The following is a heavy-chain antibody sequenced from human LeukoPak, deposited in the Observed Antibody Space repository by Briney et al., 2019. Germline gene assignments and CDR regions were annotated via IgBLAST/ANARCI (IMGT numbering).Heavy chain of an antibody. D-gene: IGHD2-15*01. CDR3: AREDRRILDY. J-gene: IGHJ4*02. CDR1: VGSISSYY. Sequence: SETLSLTFPGSVGSISSYYWSWIGQPAWKGRDWIGRIYTSGRPNYPPSLKRRVTISVDKSKNQFSLKLSSVPAADTAVYYCAREDRRILDYWGQGTLVSVPS. V-gene: IGHV4-4*07. CDR2: IYTSGRP.